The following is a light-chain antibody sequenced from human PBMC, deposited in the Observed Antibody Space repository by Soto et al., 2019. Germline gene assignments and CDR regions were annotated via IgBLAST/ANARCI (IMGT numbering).Light chain of an antibody. CDR2: GAS. J-gene: IGKJ3*01. Sequence: EIVMTQSPATLSVSPGERATLSCRASQSVSSNLAWYQQKPGQAPRLLIYGASTRATGIPARFSGSGSGTEFTLTSSSLHSEDFAVYYGQQYNNWPFTFGPGTKVDIK. V-gene: IGKV3-15*01. CDR3: QQYNNWPFT. CDR1: QSVSSN.